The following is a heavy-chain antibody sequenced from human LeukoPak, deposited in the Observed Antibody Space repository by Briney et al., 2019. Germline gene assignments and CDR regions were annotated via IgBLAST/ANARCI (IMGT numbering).Heavy chain of an antibody. CDR3: ARVGGSNGGTVY. J-gene: IGHJ4*02. CDR1: GYTFTSYG. Sequence: ASVKVSCKASGYTFTSYGISWVRQAPGQGLEWMGWINPNSGGTNYAQKFQGRVTMTRDTSISTAYMELSRLRSDDTAVYYCARVGGSNGGTVYWGQGTLVTVSS. V-gene: IGHV1-2*02. D-gene: IGHD1-26*01. CDR2: INPNSGGT.